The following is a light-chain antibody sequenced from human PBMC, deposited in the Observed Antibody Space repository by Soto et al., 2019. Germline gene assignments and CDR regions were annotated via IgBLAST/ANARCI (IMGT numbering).Light chain of an antibody. CDR3: QQYTNWPPWT. V-gene: IGKV3-15*01. J-gene: IGKJ1*01. CDR1: QSVSRD. Sequence: EIVMTQSPATLSVSPGERATLSCRASQSVSRDLAWYQQKPGQAPRLLIYGASTRAAGIPARFSGSGSGTEFTLTISSLQSEDFAVYYCQQYTNWPPWTFGRGTKVEF. CDR2: GAS.